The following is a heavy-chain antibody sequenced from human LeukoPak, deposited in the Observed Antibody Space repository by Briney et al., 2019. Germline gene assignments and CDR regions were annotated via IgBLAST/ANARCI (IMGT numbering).Heavy chain of an antibody. CDR2: LNSDGSSR. Sequence: GGSLRLSCVASGFSFSSHWMHWVRQAPGKVLVWVSCLNSDGSSRTYADSVRGRFTISRDNAKNTLYLEMNSLRAEDTAVYYCATGNYYAFDIWGQGTMVTVSS. CDR1: GFSFSSHW. CDR3: ATGNYYAFDI. V-gene: IGHV3-74*03. D-gene: IGHD1-7*01. J-gene: IGHJ3*02.